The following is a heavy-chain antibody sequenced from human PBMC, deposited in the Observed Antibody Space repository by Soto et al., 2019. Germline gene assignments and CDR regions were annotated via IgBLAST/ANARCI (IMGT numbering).Heavy chain of an antibody. CDR3: AREDPYCSGGSCYKLKVGMDV. D-gene: IGHD2-15*01. J-gene: IGHJ6*02. Sequence: ASVKVSCKASGYTFTSYAMHWVRQAPGQRLEWMGWINAGNGNTKYSQKFQGRVTITRDTSASTAYMELSSLRSEDTAVYYCAREDPYCSGGSCYKLKVGMDVWGQGTTLTVSS. V-gene: IGHV1-3*01. CDR2: INAGNGNT. CDR1: GYTFTSYA.